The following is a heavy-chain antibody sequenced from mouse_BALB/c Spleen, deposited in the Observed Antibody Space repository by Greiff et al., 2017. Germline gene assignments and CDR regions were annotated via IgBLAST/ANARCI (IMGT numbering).Heavy chain of an antibody. Sequence: ESGPGLVKPSQSLSLTCSVTGYSITSGYYWNWIRQFPGNKLEWMGYISYDGSNNYNPSLKNRISITRDTSKNQFFLKLNSVTTEDTATYYCARERDYDYAMDYWGQGTSVTVSS. J-gene: IGHJ4*01. CDR2: ISYDGSN. D-gene: IGHD1-1*01. CDR1: GYSITSGYY. CDR3: ARERDYDYAMDY. V-gene: IGHV3-6*02.